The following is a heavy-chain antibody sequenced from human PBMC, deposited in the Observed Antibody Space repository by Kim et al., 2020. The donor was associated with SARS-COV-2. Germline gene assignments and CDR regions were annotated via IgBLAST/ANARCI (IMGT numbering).Heavy chain of an antibody. V-gene: IGHV4-34*01. J-gene: IGHJ4*02. Sequence: SETLSLTCAVYGESSSDYYWSWIRQPPGKGLEWIGEINQSGSTSYNPSLKSRVTISVDTSKKQFSLKLNSVTAADTAVYYCASRYYFDYWGQGTLVTVSS. CDR2: INQSGST. CDR3: ASRYYFDY. CDR1: GESSSDYY.